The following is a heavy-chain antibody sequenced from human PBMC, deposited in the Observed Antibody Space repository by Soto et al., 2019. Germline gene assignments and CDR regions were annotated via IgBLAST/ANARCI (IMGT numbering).Heavy chain of an antibody. Sequence: SVKVSFKASGGTFSSYAISWVRQAPGQGLEWMGGIIPIFGTANYAQKFQGRVTITADESTSTAYMELSSLRSEDTAVYYCARAEIAAAGRGGFDPWGQGTLVTVSS. CDR2: IIPIFGTA. J-gene: IGHJ5*02. V-gene: IGHV1-69*13. CDR1: GGTFSSYA. CDR3: ARAEIAAAGRGGFDP. D-gene: IGHD6-13*01.